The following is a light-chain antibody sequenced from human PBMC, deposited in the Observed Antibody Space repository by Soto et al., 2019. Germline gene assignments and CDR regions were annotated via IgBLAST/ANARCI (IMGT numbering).Light chain of an antibody. J-gene: IGKJ2*01. CDR2: KIS. CDR3: MQSTHWPYT. CDR1: QSLVYSDGNSY. V-gene: IGKV2-30*01. Sequence: DVVMTQSPLSLPVTLGQPASISCRSSQSLVYSDGNSYLSWFQQRPGQSPRRLIYKISNRDSGAPERLSGRWSGNDFTLKIRRVGAEDAGVYYCMQSTHWPYTFGQGSKVDIK.